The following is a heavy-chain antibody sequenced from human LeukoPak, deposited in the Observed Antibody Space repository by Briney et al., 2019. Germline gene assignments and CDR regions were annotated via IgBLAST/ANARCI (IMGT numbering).Heavy chain of an antibody. Sequence: ASVKVSCKASGYTFTSYYMHWVRQAPGQGLEWMGWMNPNSGNTGYAQKFQGRVTMTRDTSISTAYMELSRLRSDDTAVYYCARDRLSYSIEMGSDYWGQGTLVTVSS. J-gene: IGHJ4*02. CDR2: MNPNSGNT. CDR3: ARDRLSYSIEMGSDY. D-gene: IGHD6-13*01. V-gene: IGHV1-2*02. CDR1: GYTFTSYY.